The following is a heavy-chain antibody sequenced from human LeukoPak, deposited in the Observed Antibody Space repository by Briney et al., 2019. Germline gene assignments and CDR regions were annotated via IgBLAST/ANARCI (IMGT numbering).Heavy chain of an antibody. D-gene: IGHD3-3*01. V-gene: IGHV1-46*01. Sequence: HVASVKVSCKASGYTFTSYYMHWVRQAPGQGLEWMGIINPSGGSTSYAQKFQGRVTMTRDTSTSTVYMELSSLRSEDTAVYYCARGTPQNDDFWSGPIDYWGQGTLVTVSS. CDR1: GYTFTSYY. J-gene: IGHJ4*02. CDR3: ARGTPQNDDFWSGPIDY. CDR2: INPSGGST.